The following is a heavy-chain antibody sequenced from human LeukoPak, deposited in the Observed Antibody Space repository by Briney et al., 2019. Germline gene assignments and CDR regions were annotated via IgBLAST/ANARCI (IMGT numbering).Heavy chain of an antibody. CDR1: GFTFSSYG. D-gene: IGHD3-3*01. CDR3: ARQYYDIWSGYYTADYYFDY. CDR2: ISSRSSYI. Sequence: SGGSLRLSCAASGFTFSSYGMNWVRQAPGKGLEWVSSISSRSSYIYYADSVKGRFTISRDNAKNSLYLELHSLRAEDTAVYYCARQYYDIWSGYYTADYYFDYWGQGTPVTVSS. J-gene: IGHJ4*02. V-gene: IGHV3-21*06.